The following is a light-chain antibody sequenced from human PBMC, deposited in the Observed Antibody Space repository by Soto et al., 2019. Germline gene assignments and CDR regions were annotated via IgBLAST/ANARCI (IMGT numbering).Light chain of an antibody. J-gene: IGKJ2*01. V-gene: IGKV3-15*01. Sequence: EIVITQSPATLSLSPGERATLSCRASQSVSSNVDWYQQIPGQTPRLLIYGASTRANGIPVRLSGSGSGGYLTLTISSLQSEDFAVYYCHQYDDGPYTVGQGTQVHIK. CDR3: HQYDDGPYT. CDR1: QSVSSN. CDR2: GAS.